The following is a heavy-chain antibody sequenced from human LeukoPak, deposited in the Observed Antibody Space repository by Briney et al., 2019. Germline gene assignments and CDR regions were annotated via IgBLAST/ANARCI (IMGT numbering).Heavy chain of an antibody. CDR2: IYYSGST. V-gene: IGHV4-59*12. CDR3: ARRGYYYDSSY. D-gene: IGHD3-22*01. Sequence: SETLSLTCTVSGGSISSYYWSWIRQPPGKGLEWIGEIYYSGSTNYNPSLKSRVTISVDTSKNQFSLKLSSVTAADTAVYYCARRGYYYDSSYWGQGTLVTVSS. J-gene: IGHJ4*02. CDR1: GGSISSYY.